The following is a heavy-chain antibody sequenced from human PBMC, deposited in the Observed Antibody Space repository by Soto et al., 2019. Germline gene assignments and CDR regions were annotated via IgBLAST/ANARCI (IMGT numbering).Heavy chain of an antibody. J-gene: IGHJ6*02. Sequence: GESLKISCKGSGYSFTSYWISWVRQMPGKGLEWMGRIDPSDSYTNYSPSFQGHVTISADKSISTAYLQWSSLKASDTAMYYCARQARYSGYDRYYYYYYGMDAWGQVPTVTFS. CDR2: IDPSDSYT. CDR1: GYSFTSYW. V-gene: IGHV5-10-1*01. D-gene: IGHD5-12*01. CDR3: ARQARYSGYDRYYYYYYGMDA.